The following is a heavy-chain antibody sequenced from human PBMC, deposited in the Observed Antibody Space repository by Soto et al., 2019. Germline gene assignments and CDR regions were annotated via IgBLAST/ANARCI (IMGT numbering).Heavy chain of an antibody. Sequence: EVQLVESGGGLVQPGGSMRLSCAASGFTFTSYSMNWVRQAPGKGLEWVSYISSSSSTIYYADSVKGRLTISRDNAKNSLYLQMNSLRDEDTAVYYCARVQDYGGLADYWGQGTLVTVCS. CDR1: GFTFTSYS. CDR2: ISSSSSTI. V-gene: IGHV3-48*02. CDR3: ARVQDYGGLADY. D-gene: IGHD4-17*01. J-gene: IGHJ4*02.